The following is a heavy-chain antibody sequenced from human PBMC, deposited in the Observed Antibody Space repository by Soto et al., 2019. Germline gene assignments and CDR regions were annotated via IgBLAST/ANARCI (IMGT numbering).Heavy chain of an antibody. CDR3: ARGGAAAARPFDY. D-gene: IGHD6-25*01. J-gene: IGHJ4*02. CDR2: IHDSGST. CDR1: GDSIYSGASY. Sequence: QVHLQESGPGLVKPSQTLSLTCTVSGDSIYSGASYWSWIRQPPGQGLEWIGYIHDSGSTYYNPSLRIRVTISVDTSKTQFSLKLSSVTAADTAVYYCARGGAAAARPFDYWGQGTLLTVSS. V-gene: IGHV4-30-4*08.